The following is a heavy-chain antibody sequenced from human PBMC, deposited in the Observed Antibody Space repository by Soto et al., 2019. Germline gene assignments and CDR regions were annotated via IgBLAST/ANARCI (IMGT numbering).Heavy chain of an antibody. CDR1: GGPISSSSYY. J-gene: IGHJ6*02. V-gene: IGHV4-39*01. CDR3: ARLRYYDFWSGYYTFYYYGMDV. CDR2: IYYSGST. Sequence: SETLSLTCTVSGGPISSSSYYWGWIRQPPGKGLEWIGSIYYSGSTYYNPSLKSRVTISVDTSKNQFSLKLSSVTAADTAVYYCARLRYYDFWSGYYTFYYYGMDVWGQGTTVTVSS. D-gene: IGHD3-3*01.